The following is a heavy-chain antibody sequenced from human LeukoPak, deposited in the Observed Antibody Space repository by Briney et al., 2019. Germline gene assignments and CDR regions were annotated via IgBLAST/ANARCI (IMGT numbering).Heavy chain of an antibody. CDR2: IYHSGST. CDR1: GDSISSGYY. CDR3: ARLSLKVLEWSPTKGKETHYFDS. D-gene: IGHD3-3*01. J-gene: IGHJ4*02. V-gene: IGHV4-38-2*02. Sequence: SETLSLTCTVSGDSISSGYYWGWIRQPPGKGLEWIGSIYHSGSTYYNPSLKSRVTISVDTSKNQFSLKLSSVTAADTAVYYCARLSLKVLEWSPTKGKETHYFDSWGQGTLVTVSS.